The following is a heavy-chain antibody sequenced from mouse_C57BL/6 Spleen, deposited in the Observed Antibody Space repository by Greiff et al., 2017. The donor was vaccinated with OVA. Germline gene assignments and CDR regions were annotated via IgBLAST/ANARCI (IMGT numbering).Heavy chain of an antibody. CDR2: ISYDGSN. CDR1: GYSITSGYY. CDR3: ARAGAGTYYYAMDY. D-gene: IGHD4-1*01. V-gene: IGHV3-6*01. Sequence: DVKLQESGPGLVKPSQSLSLTCSVTGYSITSGYYWNWIRQFPGNKLEWMGYISYDGSNNYNPSLKNRISITRDTSKNQFFLKLNSVTTEDTATYYCARAGAGTYYYAMDYWGQGTSVTVSS. J-gene: IGHJ4*01.